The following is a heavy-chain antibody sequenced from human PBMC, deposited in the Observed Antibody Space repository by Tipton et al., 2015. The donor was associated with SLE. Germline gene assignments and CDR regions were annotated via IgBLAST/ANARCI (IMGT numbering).Heavy chain of an antibody. D-gene: IGHD6-19*01. Sequence: QLVQSGAEVKKPGASVKVSCKASGFTFTSYGISWVRQAPGQGLEWIGWISAYNGNTDYAQKLQGRVTMTTDTSTSTAYMELRSLRSEDTAVYYCAIAVAGTLFFDYWGQGALVTVSS. V-gene: IGHV1-18*01. CDR1: GFTFTSYG. CDR3: AIAVAGTLFFDY. CDR2: ISAYNGNT. J-gene: IGHJ4*02.